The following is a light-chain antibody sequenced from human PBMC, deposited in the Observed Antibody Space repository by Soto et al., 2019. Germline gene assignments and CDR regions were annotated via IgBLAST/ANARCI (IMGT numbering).Light chain of an antibody. CDR1: EDINGW. V-gene: IGKV1D-16*01. Sequence: DVQMTQSPSSLSASVGDRVTITCRASEDINGWLAWYQQKPGTAPKTLIYVASILQTGVPSRFSGSGSGTDFTLTISSLQPEDSATYYCQQYNIYPLPFGVGTKVEIK. CDR2: VAS. J-gene: IGKJ4*01. CDR3: QQYNIYPLP.